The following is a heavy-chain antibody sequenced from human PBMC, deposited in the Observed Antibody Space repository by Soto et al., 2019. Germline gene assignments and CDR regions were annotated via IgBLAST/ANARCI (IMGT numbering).Heavy chain of an antibody. V-gene: IGHV4-59*01. D-gene: IGHD6-13*01. J-gene: IGHJ6*02. Sequence: SEPLSLTCTVSGGSISSYYWSWIRQPPGKGLEWIGYIYYSGSTNYNPSLKSRVTISVDTSKNQFSLKLSSVTAADTAVYYCARVSAALYRYYGMEAWGQGTPVTV. CDR3: ARVSAALYRYYGMEA. CDR1: GGSISSYY. CDR2: IYYSGST.